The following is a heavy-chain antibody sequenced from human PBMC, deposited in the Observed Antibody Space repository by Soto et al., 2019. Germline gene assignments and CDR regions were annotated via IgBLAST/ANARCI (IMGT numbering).Heavy chain of an antibody. Sequence: GGSLRLSCTASGFTFSRYAMSWVRQAPGKGLDWVSFFSASCVNTYYADSVKGRFTISRDHSKSTLYLQVNSLRAEDTAIYYCAKQGDSYYYGMNVWGQGTTVTV. J-gene: IGHJ6*02. V-gene: IGHV3-23*01. CDR2: FSASCVNT. CDR1: GFTFSRYA. D-gene: IGHD3-16*01. CDR3: AKQGDSYYYGMNV.